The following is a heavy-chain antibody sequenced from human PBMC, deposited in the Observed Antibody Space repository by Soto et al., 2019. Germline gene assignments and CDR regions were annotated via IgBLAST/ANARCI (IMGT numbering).Heavy chain of an antibody. D-gene: IGHD3-22*01. CDR1: GHSITSYY. CDR2: INHSGST. Sequence: SDTLSLTCPFSGHSITSYYWRWIRQPPGKGLEWIGEINHSGSTNYNPSLKSRVTISVGTSKNQFSLKLSSVTAADTAVYYCARGYYYDSRDYAMDVWGQGTTIT. J-gene: IGHJ6*02. V-gene: IGHV4-34*01. CDR3: ARGYYYDSRDYAMDV.